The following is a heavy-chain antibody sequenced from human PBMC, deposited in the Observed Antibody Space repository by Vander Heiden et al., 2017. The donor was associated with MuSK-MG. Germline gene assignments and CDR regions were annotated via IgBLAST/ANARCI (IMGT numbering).Heavy chain of an antibody. Sequence: EVQLLESGGGLVQPGGSLRLSCANSGFTLRRYAMTWVRQAPGKGLEWVSAISESGDSTYYADSAKGRFTISRDNSKNTLYLQLNGLRSEDTAVYYCTRGYSAFDYWGQGTLVTVSS. CDR2: ISESGDST. CDR3: TRGYSAFDY. V-gene: IGHV3-23*01. CDR1: GFTLRRYA. D-gene: IGHD1-26*01. J-gene: IGHJ4*02.